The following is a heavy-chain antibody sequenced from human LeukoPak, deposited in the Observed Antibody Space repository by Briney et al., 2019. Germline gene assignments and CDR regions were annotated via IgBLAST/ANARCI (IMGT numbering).Heavy chain of an antibody. CDR2: INPSGGST. D-gene: IGHD3-16*01. J-gene: IGHJ6*02. CDR1: GYTFTSYY. V-gene: IGHV1-46*01. Sequence: ASVKVSCKASGYTFTSYYTHWVRQAPGQGLEWMGIINPSGGSTSYAQKFQGRVTMTRDTSTSTVYMELSSLRSEDTAVYYCARGAVTTFGYYYYGVDVWGQGTTVTVSS. CDR3: ARGAVTTFGYYYYGVDV.